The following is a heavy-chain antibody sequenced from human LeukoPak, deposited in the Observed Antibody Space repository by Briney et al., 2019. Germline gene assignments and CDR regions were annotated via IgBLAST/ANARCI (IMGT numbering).Heavy chain of an antibody. V-gene: IGHV1-3*01. Sequence: ASVKVSCKASGYTFTSYAMHWVRQAPGQRLEWMGWINAGNGNTKYSQKFQGRVTITADESTSTAYMELSSLRSEDTAVYYCARGPAERYFDWLFKPRHNWFDPWGREPWSPSPQ. CDR3: ARGPAERYFDWLFKPRHNWFDP. CDR2: INAGNGNT. D-gene: IGHD3-9*01. CDR1: GYTFTSYA. J-gene: IGHJ5*02.